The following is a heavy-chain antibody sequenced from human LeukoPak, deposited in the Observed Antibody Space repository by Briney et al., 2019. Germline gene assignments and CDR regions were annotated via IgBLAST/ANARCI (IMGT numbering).Heavy chain of an antibody. CDR3: ARGDTAMATPYFDY. Sequence: PSETLSLTCTVSGGSISSYYWSWIRQPPGKGLEWIGYIYYSGSTIYNPSLKSRVTISVDTSKNQFSLKLSSVTAADTAVYYCARGDTAMATPYFDYWGQGTLVTVSS. CDR2: IYYSGST. V-gene: IGHV4-59*01. CDR1: GGSISSYY. D-gene: IGHD5-18*01. J-gene: IGHJ4*02.